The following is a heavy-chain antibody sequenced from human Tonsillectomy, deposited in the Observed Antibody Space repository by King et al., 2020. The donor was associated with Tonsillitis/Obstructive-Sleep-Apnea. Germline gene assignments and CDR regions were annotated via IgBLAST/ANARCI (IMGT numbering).Heavy chain of an antibody. CDR2: ISSSSSTI. J-gene: IGHJ4*02. D-gene: IGHD2-2*01. CDR1: GFTFSSYS. Sequence: VQLVESGGGLVQPGGSLRLSCAASGFTFSSYSMNWVRQAPGKGLEWVSYISSSSSTIYYADPVKGRFTIPRDNAKNSLYLQMNSLRDAETAVYYCARDRGEYCSSTSCYYFDYWGQGTLVTVSS. CDR3: ARDRGEYCSSTSCYYFDY. V-gene: IGHV3-48*02.